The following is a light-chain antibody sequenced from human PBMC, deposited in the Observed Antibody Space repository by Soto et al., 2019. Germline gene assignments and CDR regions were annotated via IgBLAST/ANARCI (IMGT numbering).Light chain of an antibody. CDR3: QQSYSAWT. Sequence: DIPMTQSPSPLSASVGDRVSLTCRASQSISSYLNWYQQKPGKAPKVLIYGASSLQSGVPSRFSGSGSGTDFTLTISSLQPEDFATYYCQQSYSAWTFGQGTKVEIK. V-gene: IGKV1-39*01. J-gene: IGKJ1*01. CDR2: GAS. CDR1: QSISSY.